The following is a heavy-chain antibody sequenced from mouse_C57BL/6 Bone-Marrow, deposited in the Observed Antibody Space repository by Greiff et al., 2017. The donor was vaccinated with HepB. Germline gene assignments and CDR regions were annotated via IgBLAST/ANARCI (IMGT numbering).Heavy chain of an antibody. D-gene: IGHD1-1*01. V-gene: IGHV6-3*01. Sequence: EVHLVESGGGLVQPGGSMKLSCVASGFTFSNYWMNWVRQSPEKGLEWVAQIGLKSDNYATHYAESVKGRFTISRDDSKSSVYLQMNNLRAEDTGIYYCTIPHYYGSGAMDYWGQGTSVTVSS. CDR3: TIPHYYGSGAMDY. CDR2: IGLKSDNYAT. CDR1: GFTFSNYW. J-gene: IGHJ4*01.